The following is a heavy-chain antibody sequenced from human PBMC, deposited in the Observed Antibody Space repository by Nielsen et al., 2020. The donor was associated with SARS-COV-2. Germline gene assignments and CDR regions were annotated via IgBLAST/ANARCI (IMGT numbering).Heavy chain of an antibody. V-gene: IGHV4-61*01. CDR1: GDSVTSGSYF. J-gene: IGHJ3*02. Sequence: SETLSLTCTVSGDSVTSGSYFWSWIRQPPGKELEWIGYIYHTGSTFFNPSLKSRVTISVDTSKNQFSLKLSSVTAADTAVYYCARAERGYSYDDAFDIWGQGTMVTISS. CDR3: ARAERGYSYDDAFDI. CDR2: IYHTGST. D-gene: IGHD5-18*01.